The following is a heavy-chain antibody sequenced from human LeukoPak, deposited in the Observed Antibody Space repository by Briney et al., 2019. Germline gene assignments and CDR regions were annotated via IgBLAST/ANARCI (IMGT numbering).Heavy chain of an antibody. Sequence: SDPLSLTYAVSGVSLCFYYLSWLRQPTGKSLEWFGHIYFIGNTNYNASLKIRVTISLDTSKNHFSLKLTSVTAADTAVYYCARGGPITAGAVPNWFDPWGQGTLVTVSS. CDR1: GVSLCFYY. CDR2: IYFIGNT. D-gene: IGHD6-19*01. J-gene: IGHJ5*02. CDR3: ARGGPITAGAVPNWFDP. V-gene: IGHV4-59*13.